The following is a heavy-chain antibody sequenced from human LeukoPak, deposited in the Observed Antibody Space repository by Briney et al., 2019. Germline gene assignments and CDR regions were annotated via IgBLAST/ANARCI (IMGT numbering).Heavy chain of an antibody. D-gene: IGHD4-17*01. V-gene: IGHV3-30*04. CDR2: ISYDGSNK. CDR3: AKVVPLTTVTSLVGSAFDV. CDR1: GFTFSSYA. J-gene: IGHJ3*01. Sequence: GGSLRLSCAASGFTFSSYAMHWVRQAPGKGLEWVAVISYDGSNKYYADSVKGRFTISRDNSKNTLYLQMSSLRAEDTAIYYCAKVVPLTTVTSLVGSAFDVWGQGTMVTVSS.